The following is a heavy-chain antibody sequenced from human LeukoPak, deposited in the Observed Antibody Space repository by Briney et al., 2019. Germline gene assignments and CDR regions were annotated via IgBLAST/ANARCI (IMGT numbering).Heavy chain of an antibody. CDR3: ARGRRDGYKDYYGMDV. CDR2: IGTADNT. CDR1: GFTFSTYD. J-gene: IGHJ6*02. Sequence: GGSLRLSCAASGFTFSTYDMHWVRQATGKGLEWVSAIGTADNTYYAGSVKGRFTISRENAKNSLYLQMNSLRAGDTAVYYCARGRRDGYKDYYGMDVWGQGTTVTVSS. D-gene: IGHD5-24*01. V-gene: IGHV3-13*01.